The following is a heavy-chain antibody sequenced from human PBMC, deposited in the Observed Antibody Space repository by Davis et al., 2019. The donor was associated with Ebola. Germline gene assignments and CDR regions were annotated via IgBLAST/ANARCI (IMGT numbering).Heavy chain of an antibody. J-gene: IGHJ4*02. Sequence: AASVTVSCKASGFTFTSSAIQWVRQARGQRLEWIGWIIVGSGNTNYAQKFQERVTITRHMSTSTAYMALSSLGSEDTAVYYCAREERGYSDGGEPHFDYWGQGTLVTVSS. V-gene: IGHV1-58*02. D-gene: IGHD5-18*01. CDR1: GFTFTSSA. CDR2: IIVGSGNT. CDR3: AREERGYSDGGEPHFDY.